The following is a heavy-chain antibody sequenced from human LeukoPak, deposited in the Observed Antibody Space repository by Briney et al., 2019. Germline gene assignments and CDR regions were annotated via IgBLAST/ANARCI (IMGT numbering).Heavy chain of an antibody. D-gene: IGHD3-22*01. CDR3: ATDRPPGYYDSSGYSY. CDR1: GYTLTELS. CDR2: FDPEDGET. J-gene: IGHJ4*02. V-gene: IGHV1-24*01. Sequence: ASVKVSCKVSGYTLTELSMHWVRQAPGKGLEWLGGFDPEDGETIYAQKFQGRVTMTEDTSTDTAYMELSSLRSEDTAVYYCATDRPPGYYDSSGYSYWGQGTLVTVSS.